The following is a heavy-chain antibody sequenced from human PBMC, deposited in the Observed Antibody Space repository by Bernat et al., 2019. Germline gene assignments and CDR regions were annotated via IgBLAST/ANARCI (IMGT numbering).Heavy chain of an antibody. CDR2: VRTKANSYTT. CDR1: GFTFSDST. Sequence: EVQLAESGGGLVQPGGSLKLSCAASGFTFSDSTMQWVRQASGKGLEWVGRVRTKANSYTTSYAASVKGRFTISRDDSRNMAYLQMNSLKIEDTAVYYCTRSWALAEQTFDYWGQGTLVTVSS. CDR3: TRSWALAEQTFDY. J-gene: IGHJ4*02. D-gene: IGHD6-13*01. V-gene: IGHV3-73*01.